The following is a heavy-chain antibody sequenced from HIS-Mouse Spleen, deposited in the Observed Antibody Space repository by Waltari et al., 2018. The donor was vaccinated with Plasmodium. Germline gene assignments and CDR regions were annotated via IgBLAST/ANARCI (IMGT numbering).Heavy chain of an antibody. CDR3: ASSWYWYFDL. V-gene: IGHV3-7*01. CDR2: IKQDGSEK. CDR1: GFTFSSYL. D-gene: IGHD6-13*01. Sequence: EVQLVESGGGLVQPGVSLRLSCAASGFTFSSYLRSWVRQAPGKGLEWVANIKQDGSEKYYVDSVKGRFTISRDNAKNSLYLQMNSLRAEDTAVYYCASSWYWYFDLWGRGTLVTVSS. J-gene: IGHJ2*01.